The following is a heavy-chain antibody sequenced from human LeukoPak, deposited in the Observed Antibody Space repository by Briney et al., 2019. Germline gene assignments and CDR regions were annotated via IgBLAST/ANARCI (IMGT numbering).Heavy chain of an antibody. Sequence: ASVKVSCKASGYTFPSYYMHWVRQAPGQGLEWMGVINPSGGNTNSAQKFQGRVTMTRDTSTRTAYMELSSLRSEDTAVYYCARLLSRGGYFDYWGQGTLVTVSS. V-gene: IGHV1-46*01. CDR1: GYTFPSYY. CDR2: INPSGGNT. D-gene: IGHD6-19*01. CDR3: ARLLSRGGYFDY. J-gene: IGHJ4*02.